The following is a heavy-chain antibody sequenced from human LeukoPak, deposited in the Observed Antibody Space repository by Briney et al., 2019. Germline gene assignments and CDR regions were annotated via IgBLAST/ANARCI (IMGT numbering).Heavy chain of an antibody. CDR2: INHNGST. CDR1: GFTFSSYE. Sequence: GSLRLSCAASGFTFSSYEMNWVRQAPGKGLEWIGEINHNGSTNYNPSLKSRVTISVDTSKNQFSLKLSSVTAADTAVYYCARQGPVLRYFDWLLFGFDPWGQGTLVTVSS. J-gene: IGHJ5*02. CDR3: ARQGPVLRYFDWLLFGFDP. V-gene: IGHV4-34*01. D-gene: IGHD3-9*01.